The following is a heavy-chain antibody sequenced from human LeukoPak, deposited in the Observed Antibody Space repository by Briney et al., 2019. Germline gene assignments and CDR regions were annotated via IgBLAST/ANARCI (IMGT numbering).Heavy chain of an antibody. Sequence: GESLKISCKGSGYRFTSYWIGWVRQMPGKGLEWMGIIYPGDSDTRYSPSFQGQVTTSADKSISTAYLQWSSLKASDTAMYYCARRVESQPDYYDSSGPGYAFDIWGQGTMVTVSS. CDR3: ARRVESQPDYYDSSGPGYAFDI. D-gene: IGHD3-22*01. CDR2: IYPGDSDT. J-gene: IGHJ3*02. CDR1: GYRFTSYW. V-gene: IGHV5-51*01.